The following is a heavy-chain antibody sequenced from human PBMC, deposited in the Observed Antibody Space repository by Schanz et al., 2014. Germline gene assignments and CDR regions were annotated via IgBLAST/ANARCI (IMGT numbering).Heavy chain of an antibody. J-gene: IGHJ6*02. CDR3: AREMGRRFFDYNYGMDV. D-gene: IGHD3-3*01. CDR2: INPNEGI. V-gene: IGHV4-34*01. Sequence: QVQLQESGAGLLKPSETLSLTCVVSGGSLSGHYWSWLRQSPGKGLEWIGEINPNEGIHHNPSLKSRVAISVDMSKNQVSLKMSSLTAADTATYYCAREMGRRFFDYNYGMDVWGQGTSVTVS. CDR1: GGSLSGHY.